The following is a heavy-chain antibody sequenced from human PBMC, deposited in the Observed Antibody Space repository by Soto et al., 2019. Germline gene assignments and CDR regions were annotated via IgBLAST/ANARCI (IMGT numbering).Heavy chain of an antibody. V-gene: IGHV1-69*13. CDR1: GGTFSSYA. CDR3: ACPFRGGYCSGGSCQGQRDP. Sequence: SVKVSCKSSGGTFSSYAISWVRQAPGQGLEWMGGIIPIFGTANYAQKFQGRVTITADESTSTAYMELSSLTSEDTAVYYCACPFRGGYCSGGSCQGQRDPWGRGTRVTVSS. D-gene: IGHD2-15*01. J-gene: IGHJ5*02. CDR2: IIPIFGTA.